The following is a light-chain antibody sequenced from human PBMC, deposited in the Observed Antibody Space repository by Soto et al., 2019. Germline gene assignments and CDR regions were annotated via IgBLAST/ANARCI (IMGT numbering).Light chain of an antibody. CDR2: EVS. V-gene: IGLV2-14*01. CDR3: CSYTTSSTRV. Sequence: QSALTQPASVSGSPGQSITISCTGTRSDVGAYNYVSWYQQHPGKAPKLMIYEVSYRPSGVSDRFSGSKSGNTASLTISGLQAEDEADYYCCSYTTSSTRVFGTGTQLTVL. CDR1: RSDVGAYNY. J-gene: IGLJ1*01.